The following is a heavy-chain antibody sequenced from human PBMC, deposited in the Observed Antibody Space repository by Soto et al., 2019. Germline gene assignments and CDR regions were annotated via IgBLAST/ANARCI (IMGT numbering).Heavy chain of an antibody. CDR3: AILISGWFKGWAFDV. CDR2: IYSGGTT. V-gene: IGHV3-66*01. D-gene: IGHD6-19*01. Sequence: EVQLVESGGGLVQPGGSLRLSCAVSGFNVSDTYLSWVRQAPGKGLEWVSIIYSGGTTYYADSVEGRFINSRDNSKNLLYHHMQILRADDPAVYYCAILISGWFKGWAFDVLVQGAVVTVSS. J-gene: IGHJ3*01. CDR1: GFNVSDTY.